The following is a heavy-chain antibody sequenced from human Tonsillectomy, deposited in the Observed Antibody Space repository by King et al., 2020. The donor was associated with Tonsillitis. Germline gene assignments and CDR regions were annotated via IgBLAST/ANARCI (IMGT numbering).Heavy chain of an antibody. J-gene: IGHJ4*02. CDR2: IYYSGTT. V-gene: IGHV4-39*01. D-gene: IGHD4-17*01. Sequence: MQLQESGPGLVKPSETLSLTCTLSGGSISSNGHYWGWIRQPPGKGLEWIGSIYYSGTTYHNPSLKSRITISVDTSKNQFSLKLSSVTAADTSVYYCAIHRVADDDYGDTRVDYWGQGTLVTVSS. CDR3: AIHRVADDDYGDTRVDY. CDR1: GGSISSNGHY.